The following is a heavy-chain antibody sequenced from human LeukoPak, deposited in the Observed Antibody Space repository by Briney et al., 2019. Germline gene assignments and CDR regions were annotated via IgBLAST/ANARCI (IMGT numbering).Heavy chain of an antibody. CDR3: ARGMAAAETRARNYYMDV. J-gene: IGHJ6*03. CDR2: IYTSGST. D-gene: IGHD6-13*01. CDR1: GGSISSYY. V-gene: IGHV4-4*07. Sequence: SETLSLTCTVSGGSISSYYWSWIRQPAGKGLEWIGRIYTSGSTNYNPSLKSRVTMSVDTSKNQFSLRLSSVTAADTAVYYCARGMAAAETRARNYYMDVWGEGPRSPSP.